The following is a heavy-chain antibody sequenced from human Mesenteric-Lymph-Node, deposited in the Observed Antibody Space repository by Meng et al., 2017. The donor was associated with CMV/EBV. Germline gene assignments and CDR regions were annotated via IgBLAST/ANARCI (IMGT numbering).Heavy chain of an antibody. CDR2: ISGSGGST. J-gene: IGHJ1*01. V-gene: IGHV3-23*01. CDR3: AKNDAVTGAFEYFQH. Sequence: GGSLRLSCAASGFTFINYGMNWVRQAPGKGLEWVSAISGSGGSTYYADSVKGRFTISRDNSKNALYLQMNSLRAEDTAVYYCAKNDAVTGAFEYFQHWGQGTLVTVSS. D-gene: IGHD6-19*01. CDR1: GFTFINYG.